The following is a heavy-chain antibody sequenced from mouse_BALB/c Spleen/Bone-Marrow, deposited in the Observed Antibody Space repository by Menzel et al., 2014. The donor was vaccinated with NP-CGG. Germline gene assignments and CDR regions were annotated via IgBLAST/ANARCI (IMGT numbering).Heavy chain of an antibody. D-gene: IGHD3-1*01. CDR3: TTLARTNFYY. CDR2: IYPGNSDT. Sequence: DVQLQESGTVLARPGAAVKMSCKASGYTFSNYWMHWVKQRPGQGLEWTGTIYPGNSDTTYNQKFKGKAKLTAVTSTSTSYINLSSLTNEDSAFYYFTTLARTNFYYWRQGTTLTVSS. CDR1: GYTFSNYW. V-gene: IGHV1-5*01. J-gene: IGHJ2*01.